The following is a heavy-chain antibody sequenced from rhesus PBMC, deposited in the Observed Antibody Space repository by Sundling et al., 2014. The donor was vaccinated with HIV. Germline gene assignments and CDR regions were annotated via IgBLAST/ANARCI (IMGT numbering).Heavy chain of an antibody. CDR2: ISRSGENT. J-gene: IGHJ4*01. Sequence: QVQLQESGPAVVKPSETLSLTCGVSGGSTSGSNWWSWIRQSPGKGLEWIGRISRSGENTDYSASLEGRVTISTDPSKNQFSLNLRSVTVADTAVYYCARDRGGYSYSYVYWGQGVLVTVSS. CDR1: GGSTSGSNW. V-gene: IGHV4-93*01. CDR3: ARDRGGYSYSYVY. D-gene: IGHD5-12*01.